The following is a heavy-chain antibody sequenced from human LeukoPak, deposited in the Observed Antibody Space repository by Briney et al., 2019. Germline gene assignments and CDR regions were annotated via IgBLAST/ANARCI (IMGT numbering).Heavy chain of an antibody. CDR3: AREYYDFWSGYRPDY. J-gene: IGHJ4*02. V-gene: IGHV3-30*04. CDR1: GFDFDDYA. CDR2: ISYDGSNK. Sequence: GGSLRLSCAASGFDFDDYAMHWVRQAPGKGLEWVAVISYDGSNKYYADSVKGRFTISRDNSKNTLYLQMNSLRAEDTAVYYCAREYYDFWSGYRPDYWGQGTLVTVSS. D-gene: IGHD3-3*01.